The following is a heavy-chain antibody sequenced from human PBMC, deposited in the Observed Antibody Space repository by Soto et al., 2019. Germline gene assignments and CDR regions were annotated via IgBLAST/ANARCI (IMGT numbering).Heavy chain of an antibody. Sequence: PSETLSLTCTVSGGSISSGDYYWSWIRQPPGKGLEWIGYIYYSGSTYYNPSLKSRVTISVDTSKNQFSLKLSSVTAADTAVYYCARATAPGDIVVVGTSWFDPWGQGTLVTVSS. CDR1: GGSISSGDYY. CDR3: ARATAPGDIVVVGTSWFDP. CDR2: IYYSGST. D-gene: IGHD2-15*01. J-gene: IGHJ5*02. V-gene: IGHV4-30-4*01.